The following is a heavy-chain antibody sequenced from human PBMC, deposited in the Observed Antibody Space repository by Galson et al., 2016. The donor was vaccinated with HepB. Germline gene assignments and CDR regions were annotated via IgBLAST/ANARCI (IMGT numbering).Heavy chain of an antibody. J-gene: IGHJ4*02. V-gene: IGHV3-23*01. CDR2: IGGSGGST. D-gene: IGHD3-3*01. CDR3: AKVFRDDFWSGFSLDY. Sequence: SLRLSCAASGFTFSSYAMSWVRQAPGKGLEWVSAIGGSGGSTYYADSVKGRFTISRDNSKNTLYLQMNSLRAEDTAVYYCAKVFRDDFWSGFSLDYWGQGTLVTVSS. CDR1: GFTFSSYA.